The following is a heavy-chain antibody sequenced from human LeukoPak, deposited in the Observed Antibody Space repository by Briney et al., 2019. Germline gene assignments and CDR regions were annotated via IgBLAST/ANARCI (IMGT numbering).Heavy chain of an antibody. CDR2: ISSSSSYI. V-gene: IGHV3-21*01. D-gene: IGHD3-16*01. CDR3: ARVGRGDPLDY. J-gene: IGHJ4*02. Sequence: GGSLRLSRAASGFTFSSYSMNWVRQAPGKGLEWVSSISSSSSYIYYADSVKGRFTISRDNAKNSLYLQMNSLRAEDTAVYYCARVGRGDPLDYWGQGTLVTVSS. CDR1: GFTFSSYS.